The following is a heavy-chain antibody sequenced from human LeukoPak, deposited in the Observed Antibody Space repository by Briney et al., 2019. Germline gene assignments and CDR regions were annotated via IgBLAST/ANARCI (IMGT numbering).Heavy chain of an antibody. CDR2: INSGGTT. V-gene: IGHV3-53*01. D-gene: IGHD6-13*01. CDR3: ARDPYSSSWSYGMDV. J-gene: IGHJ6*02. CDR1: GFNVSSTY. Sequence: GGSLRLSCVASGFNVSSTYMNWVRQAPGKGLEWVSLINSGGTTYYPDSVKGRFTISRDNAKSSLYLQMSGLRAEDTAVYYCARDPYSSSWSYGMDVWGQGTTVTVSS.